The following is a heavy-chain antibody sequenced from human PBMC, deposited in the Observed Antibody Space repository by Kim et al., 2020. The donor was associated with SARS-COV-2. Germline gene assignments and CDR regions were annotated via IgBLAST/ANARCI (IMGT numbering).Heavy chain of an antibody. J-gene: IGHJ4*02. Sequence: YVGSTKSRFTISRDNAKNSLYLQMNSLRAEDTAVYYCARENKRDCGGIDYWGQGTLVTVSS. V-gene: IGHV3-7*01. D-gene: IGHD2-21*02. CDR3: ARENKRDCGGIDY.